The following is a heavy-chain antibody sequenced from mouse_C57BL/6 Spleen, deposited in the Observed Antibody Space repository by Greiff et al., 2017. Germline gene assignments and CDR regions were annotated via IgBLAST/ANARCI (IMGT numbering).Heavy chain of an antibody. V-gene: IGHV2-5*01. CDR2: IWRGGST. CDR1: GFSLTSYG. D-gene: IGHD1-1*01. CDR3: AKNCPGSSYEFAY. Sequence: VKLVESGPGLVQPSQSLSITCTVSGFSLTSYGVHWVRQSPGKGLEWLGVIWRGGSTDYNAAFMSRLSITKHNSKSQVFFKMNSLQADDTAIYYCAKNCPGSSYEFAYWGQGTLVTVSA. J-gene: IGHJ3*01.